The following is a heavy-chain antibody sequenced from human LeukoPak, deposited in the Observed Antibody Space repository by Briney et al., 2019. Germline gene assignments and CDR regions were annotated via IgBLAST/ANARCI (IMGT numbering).Heavy chain of an antibody. CDR2: IYYSGST. CDR1: GGSISSYY. CDR3: ARDFRRGYSYGKSRDDAFDI. Sequence: SETLSLTCTVSGGSISSYYWSWIRQPPGKGLEWIGYIYYSGSTNYNPSLKSRVTISVDTSKNQFSLKLSSVTAADTAVYYCARDFRRGYSYGKSRDDAFDIWGQGTMATVSS. D-gene: IGHD5-18*01. V-gene: IGHV4-59*01. J-gene: IGHJ3*02.